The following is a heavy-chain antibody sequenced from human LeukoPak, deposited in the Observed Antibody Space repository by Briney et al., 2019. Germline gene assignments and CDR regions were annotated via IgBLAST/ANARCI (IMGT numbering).Heavy chain of an antibody. V-gene: IGHV3-30*04. CDR1: GFTFSSYA. CDR2: ISYDGSNK. CDR3: ARESRGVATFDY. Sequence: QPGRSLKLSCAASGFTFSSYAMHWVRQAPGKGLEWVAVISYDGSNKYYADSVKGRFTISRDNSKNTLYLQMNSLRAEDTAVYYCARESRGVATFDYWGQGTLVTVSS. D-gene: IGHD2-8*01. J-gene: IGHJ4*02.